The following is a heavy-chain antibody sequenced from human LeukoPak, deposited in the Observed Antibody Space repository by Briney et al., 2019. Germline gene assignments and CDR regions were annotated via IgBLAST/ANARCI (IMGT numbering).Heavy chain of an antibody. Sequence: ASVKVSCKASGYTFTGYYMYWVRQAPGQGLEWMGWINPNSGGTNYAQRFQGRVTMTRDTSITTVYMELTRLRSDDTAVYYCANWAATIRNFNYWGQGTLVTVSS. V-gene: IGHV1-2*02. D-gene: IGHD5-12*01. J-gene: IGHJ4*02. CDR2: INPNSGGT. CDR3: ANWAATIRNFNY. CDR1: GYTFTGYY.